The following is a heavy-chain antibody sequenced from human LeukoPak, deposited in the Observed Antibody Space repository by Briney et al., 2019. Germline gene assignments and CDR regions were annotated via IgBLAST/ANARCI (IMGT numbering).Heavy chain of an antibody. Sequence: SETLSLTCAVSGGSISSGDYSWSWIRQPPGEGLEWIGFIYNSGNTYYNPSLKSRVTLSVDTSKNQFSLNLSSVTAADTAVYYCARGGGASGYYDFDYWGQGTLVTVSS. J-gene: IGHJ4*02. CDR3: ARGGGASGYYDFDY. CDR1: GGSISSGDYS. D-gene: IGHD3-22*01. CDR2: IYNSGNT. V-gene: IGHV4-30-4*07.